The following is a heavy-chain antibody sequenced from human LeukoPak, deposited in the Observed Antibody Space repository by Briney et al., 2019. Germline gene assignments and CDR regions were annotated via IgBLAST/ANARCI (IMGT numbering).Heavy chain of an antibody. CDR2: ISRSGSPI. CDR1: GFTFSSYE. Sequence: PGGSLRLSCAASGFTFSSYEMNWVRQAPGKGLEWVSYISRSGSPIYYADSVRGRFTISRDSSKNTLYLQMNSLRAEDTAVYYCAREGTYYYDSSGYHDAFDIWGQGTMVTVSS. D-gene: IGHD3-22*01. J-gene: IGHJ3*02. CDR3: AREGTYYYDSSGYHDAFDI. V-gene: IGHV3-48*03.